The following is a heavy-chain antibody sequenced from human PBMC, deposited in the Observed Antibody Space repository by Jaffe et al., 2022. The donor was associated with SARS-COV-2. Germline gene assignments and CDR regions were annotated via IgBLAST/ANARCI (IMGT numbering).Heavy chain of an antibody. V-gene: IGHV3-30*18. Sequence: QVQLVESGGGVVQPGRSLRLSCAASGFTFSSYGMHWVRQAPGKGLEWVAVISYDGSNKYYADSVKGRFTISRDNSKNTLYLQMNSLRAEDTAVYYCAKEHRPYYYDSSGYFSPGDYYYGMDVWGQGTTVTVSS. CDR1: GFTFSSYG. D-gene: IGHD3-22*01. J-gene: IGHJ6*02. CDR2: ISYDGSNK. CDR3: AKEHRPYYYDSSGYFSPGDYYYGMDV.